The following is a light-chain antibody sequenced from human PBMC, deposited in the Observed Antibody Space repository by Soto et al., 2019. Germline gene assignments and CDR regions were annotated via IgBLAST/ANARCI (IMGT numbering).Light chain of an antibody. CDR1: SSNIGNNA. V-gene: IGLV1-36*01. Sequence: QSVLTQPPSVSEAPRQRVTISCSGSSSNIGNNAVNWYQQLPGKAPKLLIYYDDLLPSGVSDRFSGSKSGTSASLAISGLQFEDGGDYYCAAWDDRLNGLVFGGGTKLTVL. J-gene: IGLJ2*01. CDR2: YDD. CDR3: AAWDDRLNGLV.